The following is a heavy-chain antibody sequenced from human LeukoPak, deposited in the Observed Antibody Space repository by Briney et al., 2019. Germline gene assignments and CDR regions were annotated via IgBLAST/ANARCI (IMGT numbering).Heavy chain of an antibody. CDR1: GGSISSSSYY. CDR3: ARAPNTGNDYYYHLDV. D-gene: IGHD1-14*01. V-gene: IGHV4-39*07. CDR2: IYYSGST. J-gene: IGHJ6*03. Sequence: SETLSLTCTVSGGSISSSSYYWGWIRQPPGKGLEWIGSIYYSGSTYYNPSLKSRVTISVDTSKNQFSLKLRSVTAADTAVYYCARAPNTGNDYYYHLDVWGKGTTVTVSS.